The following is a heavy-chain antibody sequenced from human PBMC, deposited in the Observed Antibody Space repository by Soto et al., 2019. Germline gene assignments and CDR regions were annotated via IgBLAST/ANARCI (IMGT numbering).Heavy chain of an antibody. CDR3: AKGLRLTRYYYGMDV. J-gene: IGHJ6*02. CDR2: ISGSGDST. Sequence: EGQLLESGGGLVQPGGSLRLSCAASGFTFDYYVMSWVRKAPGKGLEWVSAISGSGDSTYYPDSMRGRFTISKDNSNNTLYLQMYSLRDEDTAVYHCAKGLRLTRYYYGMDVWGQGTTVTVSS. D-gene: IGHD2-21*02. CDR1: GFTFDYYV. V-gene: IGHV3-23*01.